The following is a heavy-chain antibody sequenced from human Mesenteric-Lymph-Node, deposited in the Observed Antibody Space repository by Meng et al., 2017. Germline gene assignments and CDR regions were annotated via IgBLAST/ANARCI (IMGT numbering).Heavy chain of an antibody. CDR3: ARFMAGVVIPSYYYGMDV. D-gene: IGHD3-3*01. V-gene: IGHV1-8*01. Sequence: ASVKVSCKASGYTFTSYDINWVRQAPGQGLEWMGWMNPNSGNTGYAQKFQGRVTMTRNTSISTAYMELSSLRSEDTAVCYCARFMAGVVIPSYYYGMDVWGQGTTVTVSS. J-gene: IGHJ6*02. CDR2: MNPNSGNT. CDR1: GYTFTSYD.